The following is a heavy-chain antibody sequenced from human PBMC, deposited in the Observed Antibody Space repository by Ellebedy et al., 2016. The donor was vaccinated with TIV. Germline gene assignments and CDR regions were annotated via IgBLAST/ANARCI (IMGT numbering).Heavy chain of an antibody. CDR3: AKDTWFGESDY. V-gene: IGHV3-23*01. D-gene: IGHD3-10*01. Sequence: PGGSLRLSCVASGFTFNSYVMSWVRQAPGKGLEWVSAISASVHRTFYADSVKGRFTISRDNSKNTLYLQMNSLRAEDTAVYYCAKDTWFGESDYWGQGTLVTVSS. CDR2: ISASVHRT. CDR1: GFTFNSYV. J-gene: IGHJ4*02.